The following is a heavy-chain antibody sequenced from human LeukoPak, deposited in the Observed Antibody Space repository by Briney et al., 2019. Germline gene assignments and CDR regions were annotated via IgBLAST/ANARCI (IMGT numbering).Heavy chain of an antibody. CDR1: GGSFSGYY. CDR3: ARGGGIYDFWSGYFDY. CDR2: INHSGST. V-gene: IGHV4-34*01. J-gene: IGHJ4*02. Sequence: PSETLSLTCAVSGGSFSGYYWSWIRQPPGKGLEWIGEINHSGSTNYNPSLKSRVTISVDSSKNQFSLKLSSVTAADTAVYYCARGGGIYDFWSGYFDYWGQGTLVTVSS. D-gene: IGHD3-3*01.